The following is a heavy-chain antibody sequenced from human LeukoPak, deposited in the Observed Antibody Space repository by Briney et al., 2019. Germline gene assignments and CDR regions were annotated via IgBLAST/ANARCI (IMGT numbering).Heavy chain of an antibody. CDR2: INPSGGST. J-gene: IGHJ6*02. CDR1: GYTFTRYY. Sequence: ASVKVSCKASGYTFTRYYMHWVRQAPGQGLEWMGIINPSGGSTSYAQKFQGRVTMTRDTSTSTVYMELSSLRSEDTAVYYCARALYCSSTSCHRGMDVWGQGTTVTVSS. D-gene: IGHD2-2*01. V-gene: IGHV1-46*01. CDR3: ARALYCSSTSCHRGMDV.